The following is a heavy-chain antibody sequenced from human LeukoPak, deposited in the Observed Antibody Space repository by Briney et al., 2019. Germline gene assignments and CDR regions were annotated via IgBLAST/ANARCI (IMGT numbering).Heavy chain of an antibody. D-gene: IGHD3-10*01. CDR3: ARSGTMVQGIIVTGSQYYYYMDV. CDR2: IYSGGKI. CDR1: GGSINNYF. Sequence: SETLSLRCTVSGGSINNYFWNWIRQPAGKGLEWIGRIYSGGKIDYNSSLKSRVSMSLDRSKNEFSLNLGSVTAADTAVYFCARSGTMVQGIIVTGSQYYYYMDVWGKGTTVTIAS. V-gene: IGHV4-4*07. J-gene: IGHJ6*03.